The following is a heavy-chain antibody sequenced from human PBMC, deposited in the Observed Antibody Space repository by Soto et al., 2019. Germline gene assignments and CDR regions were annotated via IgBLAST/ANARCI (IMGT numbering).Heavy chain of an antibody. V-gene: IGHV3-48*01. CDR3: AREGEVDSSGYYYGIGY. CDR1: GFTFSSYS. J-gene: IGHJ4*02. Sequence: EVQLVESGGGLVQPGGSLRLSCAAPGFTFSSYSMNWVRQAPGKGLEWVSYISSSSSTIYYADSVKGRFTISRDNAKNSLYLQMNSLRAEDTAVYYCAREGEVDSSGYYYGIGYWGQGTLVTVSS. D-gene: IGHD3-22*01. CDR2: ISSSSSTI.